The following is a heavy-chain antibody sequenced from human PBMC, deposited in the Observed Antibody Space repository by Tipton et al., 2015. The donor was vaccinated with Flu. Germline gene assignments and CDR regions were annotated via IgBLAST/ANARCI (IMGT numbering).Heavy chain of an antibody. CDR3: AKDEWGAYGDYVQYFDY. CDR2: ISSSSSYT. V-gene: IGHV3-11*05. J-gene: IGHJ4*02. Sequence: SLRLSCAASGFTFSDYYMSWIRQAPGKGLEWVSYISSSSSYTNYADSVKGRFTISRDNSKNTLYLQMNSLRAEDTAVYYCAKDEWGAYGDYVQYFDYWGQGTLVTVSS. D-gene: IGHD4-17*01. CDR1: GFTFSDYY.